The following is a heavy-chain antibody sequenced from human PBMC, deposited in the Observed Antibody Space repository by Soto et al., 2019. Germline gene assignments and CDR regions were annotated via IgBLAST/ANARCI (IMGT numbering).Heavy chain of an antibody. Sequence: GGSLRLSCAASGFTFSSYAMSWVRQAPGKGLEWVSAISGSGGSTYYADSVKGRFTISRDNSKNTLYLQMNSLRAEDTAVYYCAKDRRLVEDVVVVAYALDYWGQGTLVTVSS. V-gene: IGHV3-23*01. J-gene: IGHJ4*02. CDR1: GFTFSSYA. CDR3: AKDRRLVEDVVVVAYALDY. CDR2: ISGSGGST. D-gene: IGHD2-15*01.